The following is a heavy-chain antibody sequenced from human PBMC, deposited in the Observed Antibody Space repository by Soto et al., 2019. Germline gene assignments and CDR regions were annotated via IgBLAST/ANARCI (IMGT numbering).Heavy chain of an antibody. J-gene: IGHJ6*02. Sequence: ASVKVSCKASGYTFTSYDINWVRQATGQGLEWMGWMNPNSGNTGYAQKFQGRVTMTRNTSISTAYMELSSLRSEDTAVYYCARGDSSSSTYYYYYGMDVWGQGTTVPVSS. V-gene: IGHV1-8*01. D-gene: IGHD6-6*01. CDR3: ARGDSSSSTYYYYYGMDV. CDR1: GYTFTSYD. CDR2: MNPNSGNT.